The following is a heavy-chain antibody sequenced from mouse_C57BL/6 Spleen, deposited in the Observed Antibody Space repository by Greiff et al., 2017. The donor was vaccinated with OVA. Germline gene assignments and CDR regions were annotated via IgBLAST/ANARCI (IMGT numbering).Heavy chain of an antibody. CDR1: GFTFSDYG. CDR2: LSSGSSTI. D-gene: IGHD2-14*01. J-gene: IGHJ4*01. V-gene: IGHV5-17*01. CDR3: ARREYDAGYAMGN. Sequence: EVMLVESGGGLVKPGGSLKLSCAASGFTFSDYGMHWVRQAPEKGLEWVAYLSSGSSTIYYAATVKGRFPISRDNAKNTLFLQMTGLRSEDTARCNCARREYDAGYAMGNCGQGASVTVSS.